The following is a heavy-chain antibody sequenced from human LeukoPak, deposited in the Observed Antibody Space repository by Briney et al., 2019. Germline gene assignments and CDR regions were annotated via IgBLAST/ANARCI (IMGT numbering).Heavy chain of an antibody. CDR2: IYYSGST. CDR1: GGSISSGNYY. Sequence: PSQTLSLTCTVSGGSISSGNYYWRWIRQPPGKGLEWIGYIYYSGSTNYNPSLKSRVTISVDTSKNQFSLKLSSVTAADTAVYYCARGITIFGVEPSYYYYYMDVWGKGTTVTVSS. J-gene: IGHJ6*03. D-gene: IGHD3-3*01. CDR3: ARGITIFGVEPSYYYYYMDV. V-gene: IGHV4-61*01.